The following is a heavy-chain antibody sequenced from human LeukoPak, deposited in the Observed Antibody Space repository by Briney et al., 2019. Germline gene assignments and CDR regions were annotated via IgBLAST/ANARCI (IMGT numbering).Heavy chain of an antibody. Sequence: GGSLRLSCAASGFTFSSNAMTWVRQAPGKGLEWVSDISGSGGSTNYADSVKGRLTISRDNSKKTLYLQMNSLRAEDTAIYYCAIDLGGVLDYWGQGTLVTVSS. CDR3: AIDLGGVLDY. J-gene: IGHJ4*02. D-gene: IGHD3-16*01. V-gene: IGHV3-23*01. CDR2: ISGSGGST. CDR1: GFTFSSNA.